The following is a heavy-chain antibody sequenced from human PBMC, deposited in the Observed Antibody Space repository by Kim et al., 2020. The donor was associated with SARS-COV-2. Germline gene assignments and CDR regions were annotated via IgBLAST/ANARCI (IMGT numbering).Heavy chain of an antibody. CDR3: ARCSLIMWGAMDV. D-gene: IGHD3-16*01. J-gene: IGHJ6*02. CDR1: GFNFNTYE. CDR2: ISSSSDTF. Sequence: GGSLRLSCAASGFNFNTYEMNWVRQAPGKGLEWVSNISSSSDTFYYADSVKGRFTISRDNAKNSLYLQMNSLSAKDTAVYYCARCSLIMWGAMDVWGQGTTVTISS. V-gene: IGHV3-48*03.